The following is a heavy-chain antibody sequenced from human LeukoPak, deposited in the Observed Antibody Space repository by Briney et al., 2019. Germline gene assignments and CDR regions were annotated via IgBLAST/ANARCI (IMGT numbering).Heavy chain of an antibody. V-gene: IGHV3-23*01. CDR2: ISGSGGST. Sequence: SGGSLRLSCAASGFTFSSYAMSWVRQAPGKGLEWVPTISGSGGSTYYADSVKGRFTISRDNSKNTLYLQMNSLRAEDTAVYYCAKAYGSGSYPNWFDPWGQGTLVTVSS. CDR3: AKAYGSGSYPNWFDP. CDR1: GFTFSSYA. D-gene: IGHD3-10*01. J-gene: IGHJ5*02.